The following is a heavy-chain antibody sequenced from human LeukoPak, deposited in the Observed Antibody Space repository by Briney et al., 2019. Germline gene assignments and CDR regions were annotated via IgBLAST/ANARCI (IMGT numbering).Heavy chain of an antibody. CDR3: ARGYDVWSGLFDY. D-gene: IGHD3-3*01. V-gene: IGHV4-59*01. CDR1: GGSISSYY. Sequence: PSETLSLTCTVSGGSISSYYWSWIRQPPGKGLEGIGYIYYSGSTNYNPSLKSRVTISVDTSKNQFSLKLSSVTAADTAVYYCARGYDVWSGLFDYWGQGTLVTVSS. CDR2: IYYSGST. J-gene: IGHJ4*02.